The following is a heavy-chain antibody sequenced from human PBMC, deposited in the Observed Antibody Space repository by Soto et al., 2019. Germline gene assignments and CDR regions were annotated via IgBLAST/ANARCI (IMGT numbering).Heavy chain of an antibody. CDR3: TGSNGDFRDFDY. J-gene: IGHJ4*02. Sequence: EVQLVESGGGLVQPGGSLRLSCAASGFTFSDHYMDWVRQAAGKGLEWVGRIRNRANGYSTVYAASVTGRFTISRDDSKNSVFLHMNSLKTEDTAVYYCTGSNGDFRDFDYWGQGTLVSVSS. CDR1: GFTFSDHY. CDR2: IRNRANGYST. V-gene: IGHV3-72*01. D-gene: IGHD4-17*01.